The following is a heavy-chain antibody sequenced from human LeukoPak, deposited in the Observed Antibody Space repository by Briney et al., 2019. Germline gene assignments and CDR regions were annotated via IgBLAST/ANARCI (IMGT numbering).Heavy chain of an antibody. V-gene: IGHV3-23*01. J-gene: IGHJ4*02. CDR2: ISPSGDST. Sequence: GGSLRLSCAASGFTFSSFAMSWVRQAPGRGLEWVSAISPSGDSTSFADSVKGRFTISRDNSKNTMYLEMSSLRAEDTAVYYCAKDNNNGRYLGVFEYWGQGTLVTVSS. D-gene: IGHD1-14*01. CDR1: GFTFSSFA. CDR3: AKDNNNGRYLGVFEY.